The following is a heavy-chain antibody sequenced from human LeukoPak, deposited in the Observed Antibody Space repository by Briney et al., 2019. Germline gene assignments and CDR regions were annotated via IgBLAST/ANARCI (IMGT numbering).Heavy chain of an antibody. CDR3: AMRIAAAPMSWFDP. V-gene: IGHV1-69*05. Sequence: SVKVSCNASGGTFSSYAISWVRQAPGQGLEWMGGIIPIFGTANYAQKFKGRVTITTHESTSTAYMELRSLRSEDTAVYCCAMRIAAAPMSWFDPWGQGTLVTVSS. D-gene: IGHD6-13*01. J-gene: IGHJ5*02. CDR2: IIPIFGTA. CDR1: GGTFSSYA.